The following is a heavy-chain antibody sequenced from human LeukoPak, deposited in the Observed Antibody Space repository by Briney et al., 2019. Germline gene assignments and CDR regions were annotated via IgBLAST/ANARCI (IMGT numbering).Heavy chain of an antibody. CDR3: ARMRGSSWSYFDY. D-gene: IGHD6-13*01. CDR1: GFTFSSYS. Sequence: GGSLRLSCAASGFTFSSYSMNWVRQAPGKGLEWVSYISSSSSTIYYADSVKGRFTISRDNAKNSLYLQMNSLRAEDTAVYYCARMRGSSWSYFDYWGQGTLVTVSS. CDR2: ISSSSSTI. J-gene: IGHJ4*02. V-gene: IGHV3-48*04.